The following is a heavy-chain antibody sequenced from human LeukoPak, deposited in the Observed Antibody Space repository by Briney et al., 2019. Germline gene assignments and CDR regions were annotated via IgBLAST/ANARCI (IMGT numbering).Heavy chain of an antibody. CDR1: GFTFVSHW. CDR2: ISSSGSTI. D-gene: IGHD4-17*01. CDR3: ARGTTVTIYDY. Sequence: PGGSLRLSCVASGFTFVSHWMTWVRQAPGKGLEWVSYISSSGSTIYYADSVKGRFTISRDNAKNSLYLQMNSLRAEDTAVYYCARGTTVTIYDYWGQGTLVTVSS. V-gene: IGHV3-48*04. J-gene: IGHJ4*02.